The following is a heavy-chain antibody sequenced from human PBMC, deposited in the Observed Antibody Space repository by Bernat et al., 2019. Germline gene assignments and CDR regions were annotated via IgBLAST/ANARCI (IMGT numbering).Heavy chain of an antibody. CDR1: GFPFSNYG. CDR3: ARESFSYGSGLDDAFDF. V-gene: IGHV3-30*03. D-gene: IGHD5-18*01. CDR2: LSYDGTNR. J-gene: IGHJ3*01. Sequence: QVRLVESGGGVVQPGRSLRLSCAASGFPFSNYGIHWVRQAPGKGLEWVAFLSYDGTNRYDADSVKGRITISRDNSKNTVYLQMNSLRVEDTAIYYCARESFSYGSGLDDAFDFWGQGTMVIVSS.